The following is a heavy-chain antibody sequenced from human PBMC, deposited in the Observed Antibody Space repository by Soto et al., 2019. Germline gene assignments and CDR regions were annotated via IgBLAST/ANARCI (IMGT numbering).Heavy chain of an antibody. Sequence: GGSLRLSCAASGFTCSSCAMPWVRQAPDKGLEWASSISSSSSYIYYADSVKGRFTISRDNAKNSLYLQMNSLRAEDTAVYYCARDPTGYFDYWGQGTLVTVSS. V-gene: IGHV3-21*01. D-gene: IGHD1-1*01. CDR2: ISSSSSYI. CDR3: ARDPTGYFDY. J-gene: IGHJ4*02. CDR1: GFTCSSCA.